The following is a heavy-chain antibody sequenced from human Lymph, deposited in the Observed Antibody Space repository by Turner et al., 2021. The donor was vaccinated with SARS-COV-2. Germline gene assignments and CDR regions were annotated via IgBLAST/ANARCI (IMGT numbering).Heavy chain of an antibody. CDR3: ARGTGAADY. V-gene: IGHV3-20*01. CDR1: GFTFDDYG. J-gene: IGHJ4*02. CDR2: INWNGGST. Sequence: EVQLVESGGGVVRPGGSLSLSCAASGFTFDDYGMRWVRQAPGRGLEWVSNINWNGGSTGYADAVKGRFTISRDNAKNSLYLQVNSLRAEDTALYHCARGTGAADYWGQGTLVTVSS. D-gene: IGHD7-27*01.